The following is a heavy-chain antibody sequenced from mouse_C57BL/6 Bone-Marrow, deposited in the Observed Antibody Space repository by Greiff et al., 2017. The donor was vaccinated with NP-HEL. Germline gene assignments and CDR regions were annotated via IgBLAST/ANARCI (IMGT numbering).Heavy chain of an antibody. CDR3: ARGFYYGCSYEGYFDV. CDR2: ILPSIGRT. D-gene: IGHD1-1*01. V-gene: IGHV15-2*01. CDR1: DSEVFPIAY. Sequence: QVQLQQSGSELRSPGSSVKLSCKDFDSEVFPIAYMSWVRQKPGHGFEWIGGILPSIGRTIYGEKFEDKATLDADTLSNTAYLELNSLTSEDSAIYYCARGFYYGCSYEGYFDVWGTGTTVTVSS. J-gene: IGHJ1*03.